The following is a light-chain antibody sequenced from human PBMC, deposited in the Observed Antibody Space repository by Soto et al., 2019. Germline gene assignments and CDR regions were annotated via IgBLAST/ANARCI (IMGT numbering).Light chain of an antibody. J-gene: IGLJ1*01. V-gene: IGLV2-14*01. CDR3: ISYTTNSTYV. CDR2: VVS. Sequence: QSALTQPASVSGSPGQSITISCTGTTSDVGGYNYVSWYQQHPGKAPKLMISVVSNRPSGVSNRFSGSKSGNTASLTISGLQAEDEADYYCISYTTNSTYVFGTGTKVTVL. CDR1: TSDVGGYNY.